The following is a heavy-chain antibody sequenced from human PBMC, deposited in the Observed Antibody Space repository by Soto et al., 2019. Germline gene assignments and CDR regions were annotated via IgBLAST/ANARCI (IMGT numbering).Heavy chain of an antibody. CDR1: GFSLSNARMG. Sequence: QVTLKESGPVLVKPTETLTQTCTVSGFSLSNARMGVSWIRQPPGKALEWLAHIFSNDEKSYSTSLKSRLTISKDTSKSQVVLTMTNMDPVDTATYYCARAITGPDAFDIWGQGTMVTVSS. CDR2: IFSNDEK. V-gene: IGHV2-26*01. CDR3: ARAITGPDAFDI. D-gene: IGHD1-20*01. J-gene: IGHJ3*02.